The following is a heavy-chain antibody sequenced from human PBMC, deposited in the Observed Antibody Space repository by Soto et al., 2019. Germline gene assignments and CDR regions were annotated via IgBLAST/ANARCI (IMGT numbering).Heavy chain of an antibody. Sequence: QVHLVQSGAEVKKPGSSVKVSCKTSGGTFSDLAFSWVRQAPRQGLEWVGGIIPLFGTPNYAREFQGRVSISADESSNTVYVELRSLRAEDTAVYYCASERVAEMATGGYFDNWGQGTLVTVSS. CDR3: ASERVAEMATGGYFDN. V-gene: IGHV1-69*01. J-gene: IGHJ4*02. D-gene: IGHD5-12*01. CDR1: GGTFSDLA. CDR2: IIPLFGTP.